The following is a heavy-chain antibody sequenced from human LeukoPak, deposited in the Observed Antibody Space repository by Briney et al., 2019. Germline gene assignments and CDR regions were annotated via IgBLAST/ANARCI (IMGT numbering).Heavy chain of an antibody. Sequence: QSGRSLRLSCAASGFTFSSYGMHWVRQAPGKGLEWVAVIWYDGSNKYYADSVKGRFTISRDNSKNTLYLQMSSLRVEDTAIYYCAIVATVTANFNYWGQGTLLTVSS. CDR1: GFTFSSYG. D-gene: IGHD5-24*01. J-gene: IGHJ4*02. V-gene: IGHV3-33*01. CDR2: IWYDGSNK. CDR3: AIVATVTANFNY.